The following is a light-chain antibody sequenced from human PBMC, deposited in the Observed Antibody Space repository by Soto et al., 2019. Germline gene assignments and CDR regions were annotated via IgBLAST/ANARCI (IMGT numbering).Light chain of an antibody. Sequence: EIVLTQSPGTLSLSPGERATLSCRASQSVSSNLAWYQQKPGQAPRLLIYDASSRATGIPDRFCGSGSGTDFTLTISRLEPEDFAVYHCQQYGSLSWTFGQGTKVDI. CDR2: DAS. CDR3: QQYGSLSWT. J-gene: IGKJ1*01. CDR1: QSVSSN. V-gene: IGKV3-20*01.